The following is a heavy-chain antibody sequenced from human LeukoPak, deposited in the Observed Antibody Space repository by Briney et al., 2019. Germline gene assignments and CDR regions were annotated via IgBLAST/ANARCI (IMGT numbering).Heavy chain of an antibody. D-gene: IGHD4-23*01. Sequence: GGSLRLSCAASGFTFSSYSMNWVRQAPGKGLEWVSSISSSSSYIYYADSVKGRFTISRDNAKNSLYLQMNSLRAEDTAVYYCARALSRGARWFPSALDYWGQGTLVTVSS. CDR2: ISSSSSYI. CDR1: GFTFSSYS. V-gene: IGHV3-21*01. CDR3: ARALSRGARWFPSALDY. J-gene: IGHJ4*02.